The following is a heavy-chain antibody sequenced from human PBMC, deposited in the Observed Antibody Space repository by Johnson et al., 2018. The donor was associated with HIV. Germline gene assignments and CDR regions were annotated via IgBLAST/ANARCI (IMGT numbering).Heavy chain of an antibody. D-gene: IGHD4-11*01. CDR2: IKQDASEK. CDR1: GFTFSNYA. Sequence: VQLVESGGGVVQPGRSLRLSCAASGFTFSNYAMHWVRQAPGKGLEWVANIKQDASEKYYVDSLKGRFTISRDNAKNSLYLQMNSLRAEDTAVYYCARDDDYSKVRAFDIWGQGTMVTVSS. V-gene: IGHV3-7*01. CDR3: ARDDDYSKVRAFDI. J-gene: IGHJ3*02.